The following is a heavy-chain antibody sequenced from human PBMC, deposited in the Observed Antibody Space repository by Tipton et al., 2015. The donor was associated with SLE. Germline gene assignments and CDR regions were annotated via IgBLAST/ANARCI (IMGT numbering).Heavy chain of an antibody. V-gene: IGHV4-38-2*01. Sequence: TLSLTCSVSGHSISSGFYWGWIRQSPGKGLEWIGNFYHRGTTYYNPSLKSRVTISVDTSKNQFSLNLRSVTAADTAVYYCARKTAYCSGADCYIDAFDIWGQGTMVIVSS. D-gene: IGHD2-15*01. CDR3: ARKTAYCSGADCYIDAFDI. CDR2: FYHRGTT. J-gene: IGHJ3*02. CDR1: GHSISSGFY.